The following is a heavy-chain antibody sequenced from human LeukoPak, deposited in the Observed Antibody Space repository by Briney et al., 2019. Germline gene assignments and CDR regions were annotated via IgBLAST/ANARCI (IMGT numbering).Heavy chain of an antibody. CDR2: IDTYGGST. J-gene: IGHJ4*02. CDR3: ARPNTDSAGYYCVY. CDR1: GYTFFSYC. Sequence: ASVKVSCKASGYTFFSYCGSWGPQAPGQGLEWMGWIDTYGGSTNYAQNLQGRITVTTDTSTTTVYMEHGSLRFDDTAVYYCARPNTDSAGYYCVYGRQEPLVTVSS. V-gene: IGHV1-18*01. D-gene: IGHD6-13*01.